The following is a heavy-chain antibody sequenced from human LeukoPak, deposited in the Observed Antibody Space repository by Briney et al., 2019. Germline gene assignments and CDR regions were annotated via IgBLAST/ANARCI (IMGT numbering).Heavy chain of an antibody. J-gene: IGHJ4*02. CDR1: GYTFTGYY. D-gene: IGHD6-13*01. V-gene: IGHV1-24*01. Sequence: ASVKVSCKASGYTFTGYYMHWVRQAPGQGLEWMGGFDPEDGETIYAQKFQGRVTMTEDTSTDTAYMELSSLRSEDTAVYYCATTLLAAAGPGDYWGQGTLVTVSS. CDR3: ATTLLAAAGPGDY. CDR2: FDPEDGET.